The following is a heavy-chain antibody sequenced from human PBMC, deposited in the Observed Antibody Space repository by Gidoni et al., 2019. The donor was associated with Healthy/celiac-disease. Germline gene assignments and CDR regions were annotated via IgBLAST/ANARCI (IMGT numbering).Heavy chain of an antibody. D-gene: IGHD6-6*01. CDR3: ARGIKSIAARLWSYYYGMDV. Sequence: QVQLQQWGAGLLKPSETLSLTCAVYGGSFSGYYWSWIRQPPGKGLEWIGEINHSGSTNYNPSLKSRVTISVDTSKNQFSLKLSSVTAADTAVYYCARGIKSIAARLWSYYYGMDVWGQGTTVTVSS. V-gene: IGHV4-34*01. J-gene: IGHJ6*02. CDR2: INHSGST. CDR1: GGSFSGYY.